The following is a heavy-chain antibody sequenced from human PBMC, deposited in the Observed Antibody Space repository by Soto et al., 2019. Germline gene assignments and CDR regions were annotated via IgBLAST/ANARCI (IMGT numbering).Heavy chain of an antibody. J-gene: IGHJ4*02. CDR2: IIPIFGTA. D-gene: IGHD3-22*01. CDR3: ARGGYYYDSSGYFY. Sequence: SVKVSCKASGGTFSSYAISWVRQAPGQGLEWMGGIIPIFGTANYAQKFQGRVTVTADESTSTAYMELSSLRSEDTAVYYCARGGYYYDSSGYFYWGQGTMVTVYS. CDR1: GGTFSSYA. V-gene: IGHV1-69*13.